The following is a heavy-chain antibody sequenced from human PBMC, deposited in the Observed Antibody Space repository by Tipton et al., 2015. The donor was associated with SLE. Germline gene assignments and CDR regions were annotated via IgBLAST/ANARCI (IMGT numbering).Heavy chain of an antibody. CDR2: SDHSGNT. J-gene: IGHJ6*03. Sequence: LRLSCAVYGGSFSAYYWSWIRQPPGKGLEWIGDSDHSGNTNYNPSLKSRVTISVDTSKNQLSLKVTSLTASDTAVYFCARGLKPHIVLGPRTAYMDVWGVGTTVTVSS. CDR3: ARGLKPHIVLGPRTAYMDV. CDR1: GGSFSAYY. V-gene: IGHV4-34*01. D-gene: IGHD2-8*01.